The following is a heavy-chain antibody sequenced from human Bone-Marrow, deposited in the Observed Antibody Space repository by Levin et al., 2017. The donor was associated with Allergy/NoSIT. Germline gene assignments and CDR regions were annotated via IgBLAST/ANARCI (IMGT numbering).Heavy chain of an antibody. J-gene: IGHJ2*01. V-gene: IGHV4-61*01. CDR3: ARAAGGVRGFWYFDL. Sequence: SQTLSLTCDVSGVSVRSDSYLWSWVRQTPGKALEWIGNMYDSGTTKYSSSLRSRLTLSMDTSRNLLSLRLTSMTAADTAVYYCARAAGGVRGFWYFDLWGRGTLVTVSS. CDR1: GVSVRSDSYL. CDR2: MYDSGTT. D-gene: IGHD3-16*01.